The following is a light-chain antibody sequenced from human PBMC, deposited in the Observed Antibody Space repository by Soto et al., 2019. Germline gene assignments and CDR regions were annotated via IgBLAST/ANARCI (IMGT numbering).Light chain of an antibody. Sequence: DIVLTQSPATLSLSAWESATLSCRASQSVSSSYLAWYQQKPGQAPRLLIYGASSRATGIPDRFSGSGSGTDFTLTISSLEPEDLAAYYCQQQSNWPRKFGQGTKVDIK. J-gene: IGKJ1*01. CDR2: GAS. CDR1: QSVSSSY. V-gene: IGKV3D-20*02. CDR3: QQQSNWPRK.